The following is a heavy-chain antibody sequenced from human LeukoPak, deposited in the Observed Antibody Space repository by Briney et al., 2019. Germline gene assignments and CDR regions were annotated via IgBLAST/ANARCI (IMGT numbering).Heavy chain of an antibody. CDR2: IYSGGST. CDR1: GFTVSSNY. CDR3: ATDSYCSGGSCYGKVYYMDV. D-gene: IGHD2-15*01. Sequence: GGSLRLSCAASGFTVSSNYMSWVRQAPGKGLEWVSVIYSGGSTYYADSVKGRFTISRDNSKNTLYLQMNSLRAEDTAVYYCATDSYCSGGSCYGKVYYMDVWGKGTTVTVSS. J-gene: IGHJ6*03. V-gene: IGHV3-53*01.